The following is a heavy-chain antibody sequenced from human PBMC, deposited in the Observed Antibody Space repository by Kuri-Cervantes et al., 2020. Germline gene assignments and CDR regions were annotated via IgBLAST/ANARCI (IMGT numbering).Heavy chain of an antibody. CDR2: IQYDGNNK. J-gene: IGHJ4*02. Sequence: GESLKISWAASGFTFSNYGMHWVRQAPGKGLEWVTFIQYDGNNKYYADSVKGRFTISRDNAKNSLYLQMNSLRAEDTALYYCARNKYTYGDFVGYWGQGTLVTVSS. D-gene: IGHD4-17*01. V-gene: IGHV3-30*02. CDR3: ARNKYTYGDFVGY. CDR1: GFTFSNYG.